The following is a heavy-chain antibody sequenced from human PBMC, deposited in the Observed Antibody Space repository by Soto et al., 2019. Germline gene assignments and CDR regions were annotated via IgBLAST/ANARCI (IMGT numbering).Heavy chain of an antibody. J-gene: IGHJ6*02. D-gene: IGHD4-17*01. Sequence: ASVKVSCKASGYTFTSYGISWVRQAPGQGLEWMGWISAYNGNTNYAQKLQGRVTMTTDTSTSTAYMELRSLRSDDTAVYYCARDITTVGNPNYYYYGMDVWGQGTTVTVSS. CDR2: ISAYNGNT. CDR3: ARDITTVGNPNYYYYGMDV. V-gene: IGHV1-18*01. CDR1: GYTFTSYG.